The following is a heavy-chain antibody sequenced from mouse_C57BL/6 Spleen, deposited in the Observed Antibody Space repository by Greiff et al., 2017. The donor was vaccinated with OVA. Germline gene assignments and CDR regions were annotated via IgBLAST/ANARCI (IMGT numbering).Heavy chain of an antibody. CDR2: INPNNGGT. CDR3: ARYYYGSSWYFDV. J-gene: IGHJ1*03. CDR1: GYTFTDYY. Sequence: VQLQQSGPELVKPGASVKISCKASGYTFTDYYMNWVKQSHGKSLERIGDINPNNGGTSYNQKFKGKATLTVDKSSSTAYMELRSLTSEDSAVYYGARYYYGSSWYFDVWGTGTTVTVSS. V-gene: IGHV1-26*01. D-gene: IGHD1-1*01.